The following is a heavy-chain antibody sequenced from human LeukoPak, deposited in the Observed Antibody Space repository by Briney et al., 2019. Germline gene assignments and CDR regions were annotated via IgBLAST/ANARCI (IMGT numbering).Heavy chain of an antibody. D-gene: IGHD3-10*01. CDR1: GFTFSSYS. Sequence: GGSLRLSCAASGFTFSSYSMNWVRQAPGKGLEWVSSISSSSSYIYYADSVKGRFTISRDNAKNSLYLQMNSLRAEDTAVYYCAREATQDQTRSAMVRGVMGYYYYYGMDVWGQGTTVTVSS. J-gene: IGHJ6*02. CDR3: AREATQDQTRSAMVRGVMGYYYYYGMDV. CDR2: ISSSSSYI. V-gene: IGHV3-21*01.